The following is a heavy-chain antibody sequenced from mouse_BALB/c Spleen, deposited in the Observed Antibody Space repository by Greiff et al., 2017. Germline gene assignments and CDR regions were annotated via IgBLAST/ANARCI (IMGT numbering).Heavy chain of an antibody. J-gene: IGHJ3*01. CDR3: ARSDYYGSSPFAY. CDR1: GFNIKDTY. CDR2: IDPANGNT. V-gene: IGHV14-3*02. Sequence: VHVKQSGAELVKPGASVKLSCTASGFNIKDTYMHWVKQRPEQGLEWIGRIDPANGNTKYDPKFQGKATITADTSSNTAYLQLSSLTSEDTAVYYCARSDYYGSSPFAYWGQGTLVTVSA. D-gene: IGHD1-1*01.